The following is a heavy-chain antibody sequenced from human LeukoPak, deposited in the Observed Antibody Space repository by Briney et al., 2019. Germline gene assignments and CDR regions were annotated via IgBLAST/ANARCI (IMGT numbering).Heavy chain of an antibody. V-gene: IGHV4-59*08. J-gene: IGHJ4*02. CDR3: ASITWEGQWGHFDY. Sequence: SETLSLTCTVSGGSISSYYWSWIRQPPGKGLEWIGYIYYSGSTNYNPSLKSRVTISVDTSKNQFSLKLSSVTAADTAVYYCASITWEGQWGHFDYWGQGTLVTVSS. CDR2: IYYSGST. CDR1: GGSISSYY. D-gene: IGHD7-27*01.